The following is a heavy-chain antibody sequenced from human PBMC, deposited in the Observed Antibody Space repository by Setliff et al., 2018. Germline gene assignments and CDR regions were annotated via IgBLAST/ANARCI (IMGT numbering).Heavy chain of an antibody. Sequence: AASVKVSCKASGYIFNTFGINWMRRAPGQGLEWIGWISPYNGDTKYAQNLQGRVTLTTDTSTSTAYVEVRSLRSDDTAVYYCARDSPTVVTHIRAFDIWGQGTMVTVSS. D-gene: IGHD4-17*01. V-gene: IGHV1-18*01. CDR2: ISPYNGDT. CDR1: GYIFNTFG. J-gene: IGHJ3*02. CDR3: ARDSPTVVTHIRAFDI.